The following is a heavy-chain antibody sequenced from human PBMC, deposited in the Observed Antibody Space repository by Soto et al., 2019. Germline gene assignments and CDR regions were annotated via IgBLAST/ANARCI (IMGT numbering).Heavy chain of an antibody. J-gene: IGHJ6*02. V-gene: IGHV3-33*01. CDR2: IWYDGSNK. D-gene: IGHD3-10*01. CDR3: ARDELEGYGSGGEDV. CDR1: GFTFSSYG. Sequence: QVQLVESGGGVVQPGRSLRLSCAASGFTFSSYGMHWVRQAPGKGLEWVAVIWYDGSNKYYADSVKGRFTISRDNSKNTLYLQMNRLRAEDTAVYYCARDELEGYGSGGEDVWGQGTTVTVSS.